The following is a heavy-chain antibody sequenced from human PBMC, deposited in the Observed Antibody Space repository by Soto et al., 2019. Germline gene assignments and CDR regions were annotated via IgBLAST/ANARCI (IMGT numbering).Heavy chain of an antibody. CDR3: AKDFGSSGWPLFDY. CDR1: GFTFSTYA. D-gene: IGHD6-19*01. V-gene: IGHV3-23*01. Sequence: GGSLRLSCAASGFTFSTYAMNWVRQAPGKGLEWVSTLTKSGTTFYADSVKGRFTISRDNSKDALYPQMNSLRAEDTAIYYCAKDFGSSGWPLFDYWGQGTLVTVSS. J-gene: IGHJ4*02. CDR2: LTKSGTT.